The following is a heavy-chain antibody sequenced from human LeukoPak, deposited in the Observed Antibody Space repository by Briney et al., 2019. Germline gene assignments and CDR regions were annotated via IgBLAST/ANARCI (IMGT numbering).Heavy chain of an antibody. CDR3: ARGHHTARFDP. CDR1: GGSFSGYY. D-gene: IGHD2-21*02. V-gene: IGHV4-34*01. Sequence: SETLSLTCAVYGGSFSGYYWSWIRQPPGKGLEWIGGINHSGSTNYNPSLKSRVTISVDTSKNQFSLKLSSVTAADTAVYYCARGHHTARFDPWGQGTLVTVSS. CDR2: INHSGST. J-gene: IGHJ5*02.